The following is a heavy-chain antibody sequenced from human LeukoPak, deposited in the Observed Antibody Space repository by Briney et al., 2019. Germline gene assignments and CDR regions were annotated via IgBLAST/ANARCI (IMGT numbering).Heavy chain of an antibody. V-gene: IGHV3-30*02. CDR3: AKGGVSNGWYSLMDY. CDR1: GFTFSRYG. D-gene: IGHD6-19*01. CDR2: IWYDGSNK. Sequence: GGSLRLSCVASGFTFSRYGMHWVRQAPGKGLEWVAIIWYDGSNKYYADSVRGRFTISRDNSKNTLYLQMYSLGGEDTAVYYCAKGGVSNGWYSLMDYWGQGTLVTVSS. J-gene: IGHJ4*02.